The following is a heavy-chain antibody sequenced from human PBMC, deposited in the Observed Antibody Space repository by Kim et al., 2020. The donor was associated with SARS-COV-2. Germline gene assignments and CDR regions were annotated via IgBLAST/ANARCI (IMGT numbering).Heavy chain of an antibody. D-gene: IGHD1-1*01. CDR3: ASTGYNWNDGSYYFDY. CDR2: IYSGGST. J-gene: IGHJ4*02. CDR1: GFTVSSNY. Sequence: GGSLRLSCAASGFTVSSNYMSWVRQAPGKGLEWVSVIYSGGSTYYADSVKGRFTISRHNSKNTLYLQMNSLRAEDTAVYYCASTGYNWNDGSYYFDYWGQGTLVTVSS. V-gene: IGHV3-53*04.